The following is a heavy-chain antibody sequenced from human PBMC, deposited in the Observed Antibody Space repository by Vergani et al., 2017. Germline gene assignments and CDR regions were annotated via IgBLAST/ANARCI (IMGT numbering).Heavy chain of an antibody. CDR1: GYTFTGYY. D-gene: IGHD3-16*01. CDR2: NSAYNGNT. Sequence: QVQLVQSGAEVKKPGASVKVSCKASGYTFTGYYMHWVRQAPGQGLEWMGWNSAYNGNTNYAQKLQGRVTMTTDTSTSTAYMELRSLRSDDTAVYYCARDVHYDYVWGSYIADYWGQGTLVTVSS. CDR3: ARDVHYDYVWGSYIADY. V-gene: IGHV1-18*04. J-gene: IGHJ4*02.